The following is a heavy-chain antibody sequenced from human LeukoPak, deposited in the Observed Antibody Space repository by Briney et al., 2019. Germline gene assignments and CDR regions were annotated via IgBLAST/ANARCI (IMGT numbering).Heavy chain of an antibody. V-gene: IGHV1-2*02. J-gene: IGHJ4*02. D-gene: IGHD5-12*01. CDR2: INPNSGGT. CDR3: ARGYSGYVLGDYFDY. Sequence: EASVKVSCKASGYTFTGYYMHWVRQAPGQGLEWMGWINPNSGGTNYAQKFQGRVTMTRDTSISTAYMELSRLRSDDTAVYYCARGYSGYVLGDYFDYWGQGTLVPVSS. CDR1: GYTFTGYY.